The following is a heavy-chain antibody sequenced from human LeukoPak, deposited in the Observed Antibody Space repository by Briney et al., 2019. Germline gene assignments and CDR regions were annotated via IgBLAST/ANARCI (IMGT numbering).Heavy chain of an antibody. J-gene: IGHJ4*02. CDR2: IDWDDDK. D-gene: IGHD2-2*01. V-gene: IGHV2-70*11. CDR3: ARILVPAATPDY. CDR1: GFSLSTSGMC. Sequence: SGPALVKTTQTLTLTCTFSGFSLSTSGMCVSWIRQPPGKALEWLARIDWDDDKYYSTSLKTRLTISKDTSKNQVVLTMTNMDPVDTATYYCARILVPAATPDYWGQGTLVTVSS.